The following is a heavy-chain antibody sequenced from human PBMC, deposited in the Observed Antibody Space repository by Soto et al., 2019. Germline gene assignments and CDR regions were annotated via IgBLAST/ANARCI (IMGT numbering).Heavy chain of an antibody. J-gene: IGHJ4*02. CDR1: GGSVSSGDYS. V-gene: IGHV4-30-2*01. Sequence: SETLSLTCAVSGGSVSSGDYSWSWIRQPPGKGLEWIGYIYRSGSTYYSPSLKSRVTISVDRSKNQFSLKLSSVTAADTAVYYCARGDYQYYFDYWGQGALVTVYS. D-gene: IGHD2-2*01. CDR2: IYRSGST. CDR3: ARGDYQYYFDY.